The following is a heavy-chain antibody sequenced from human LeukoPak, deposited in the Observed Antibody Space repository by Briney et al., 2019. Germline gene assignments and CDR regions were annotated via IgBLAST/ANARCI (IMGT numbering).Heavy chain of an antibody. CDR2: IYYSGST. V-gene: IGHV4-30-4*02. Sequence: PSETLSLTCTVSGGSISSGDYYWSWIRQPPGKGLEWIGYIYYSGSTYYNPSLKSRVTISVDTSKNQFSLKLSSVTAADTAVYYCATYSSGGWFDPWGQGTLVTVSS. J-gene: IGHJ5*02. CDR1: GGSISSGDYY. CDR3: ATYSSGGWFDP. D-gene: IGHD6-19*01.